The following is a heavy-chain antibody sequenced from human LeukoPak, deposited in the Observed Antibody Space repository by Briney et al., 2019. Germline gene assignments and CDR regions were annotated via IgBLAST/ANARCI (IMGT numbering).Heavy chain of an antibody. Sequence: SETLSLTCAVYGESFSGYYWSWIRQPPGKGLEWIGEINHSGSTNYNPSLKSRVTISVDTSKNQFSLKLSSVTAADTAVYYCAREPTYYYYGMDVWGQGTTVTVSS. CDR2: INHSGST. CDR3: AREPTYYYYGMDV. CDR1: GESFSGYY. V-gene: IGHV4-34*01. J-gene: IGHJ6*02.